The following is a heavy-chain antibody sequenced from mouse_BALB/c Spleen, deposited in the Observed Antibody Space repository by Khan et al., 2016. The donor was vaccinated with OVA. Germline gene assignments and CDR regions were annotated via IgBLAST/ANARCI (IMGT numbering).Heavy chain of an antibody. CDR2: IWSDGST. CDR1: GFSLTSYG. D-gene: IGHD1-2*01. CDR3: ARLLLLRSYYAMDY. Sequence: QVQLKQSGPGLVQPSQSLSITCTVSGFSLTSYGVHWVRQPPGKGLEWLGVIWSDGSTDYNAAFITRLSISKDNSKSQVFFKMNSLQADDTAIYYCARLLLLRSYYAMDYWGQGTSVTVSS. V-gene: IGHV2-4*02. J-gene: IGHJ4*01.